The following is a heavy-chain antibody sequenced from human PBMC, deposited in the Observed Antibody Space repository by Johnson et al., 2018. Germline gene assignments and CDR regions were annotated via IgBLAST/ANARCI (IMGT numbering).Heavy chain of an antibody. D-gene: IGHD3-22*01. Sequence: QVQLVESGAEVKKPGSSVKVSCKASGGTFSSYAFSWVRQAPGQGLEWMGGIIGMFGTAHYAQKFQDRVTFTADGSTSTAYLELTGLKSEDTAVYYCASVRLVVIGSRRAHFEYWVQGTRVTVSS. V-gene: IGHV1-69*01. CDR2: IIGMFGTA. J-gene: IGHJ4*02. CDR3: ASVRLVVIGSRRAHFEY. CDR1: GGTFSSYA.